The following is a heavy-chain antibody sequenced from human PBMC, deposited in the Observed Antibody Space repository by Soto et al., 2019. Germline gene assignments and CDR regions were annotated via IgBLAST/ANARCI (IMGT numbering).Heavy chain of an antibody. J-gene: IGHJ4*02. V-gene: IGHV3-15*01. D-gene: IGHD2-8*01. CDR2: ITSEANGGTT. CDR3: AKSPRYCTNGLCYPVYYFDY. Sequence: EVQLVESGGGLVKPGGSLRLSCAASGFTFSNAWMNWVRQAPGKGLEWVGRITSEANGGTTDYAAPVKGRFTISRDDSKNTVYLQMNSLRAEDTAVYYCAKSPRYCTNGLCYPVYYFDYWGQGSLVTVSS. CDR1: GFTFSNAW.